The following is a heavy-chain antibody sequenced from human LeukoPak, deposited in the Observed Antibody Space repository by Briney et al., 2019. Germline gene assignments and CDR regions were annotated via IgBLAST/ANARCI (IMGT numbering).Heavy chain of an antibody. D-gene: IGHD3-22*01. V-gene: IGHV4-30-4*08. CDR3: ARDRYYYDSSGYDYWYFDL. CDR1: GGSISSGDYY. CDR2: IYYSGST. J-gene: IGHJ2*01. Sequence: SETLSLTCTVSGGSISSGDYYWSWIRQPPGKGLEWIGYIYYSGSTYYNPSLKGRVTISVDTSKNQFSLKLSSVTAADTAVYYCARDRYYYDSSGYDYWYFDLWGRGTLVTVSS.